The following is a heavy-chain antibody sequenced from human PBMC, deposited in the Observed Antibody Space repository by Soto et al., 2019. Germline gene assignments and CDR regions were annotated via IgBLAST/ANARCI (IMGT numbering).Heavy chain of an antibody. CDR1: GFTFSSYA. Sequence: GGSLRLSCAASGFTFSSYAMHWVRQAPGKGLEWVAVIWYDGSNKYYADSVKGRFTISRDNSKNTLYLQMNSLRAEDTAVYYCARGGNVVPAATEYYYYYYGMDVWGQGTTVTVSS. CDR2: IWYDGSNK. J-gene: IGHJ6*02. D-gene: IGHD2-2*01. V-gene: IGHV3-33*08. CDR3: ARGGNVVPAATEYYYYYYGMDV.